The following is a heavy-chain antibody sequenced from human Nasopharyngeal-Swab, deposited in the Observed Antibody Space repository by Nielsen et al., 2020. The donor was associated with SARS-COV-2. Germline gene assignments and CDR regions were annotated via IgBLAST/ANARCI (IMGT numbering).Heavy chain of an antibody. CDR1: GFTFSSYG. Sequence: GGSLRLSCAASGFTFSSYGMHWVRQAPGKGLEWVAVISYDGSNKYYADSVKGRFTISRDNSKNTLYLQMNSLRAEDTAVYYCARTMRTGWDSGYDRYYYYYGMDVWGQGTTVTVSS. D-gene: IGHD5-12*01. V-gene: IGHV3-30*03. CDR3: ARTMRTGWDSGYDRYYYYYGMDV. J-gene: IGHJ6*02. CDR2: ISYDGSNK.